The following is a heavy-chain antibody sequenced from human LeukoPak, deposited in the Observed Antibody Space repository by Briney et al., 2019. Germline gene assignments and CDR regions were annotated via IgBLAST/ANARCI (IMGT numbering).Heavy chain of an antibody. CDR3: ASTDYYAFYFDY. CDR1: GYSISSGYY. V-gene: IGHV4-38-2*02. J-gene: IGHJ4*02. CDR2: IYHSGNT. D-gene: IGHD3-10*01. Sequence: TSETLSLTCTVSGYSISSGYYWGWIRRPPGKGLEWIGSIYHSGNTYYNPSLKSRVTISVDTSKNQFSLKLSSVTAADTAVYYCASTDYYAFYFDYWGQGTLVTVSS.